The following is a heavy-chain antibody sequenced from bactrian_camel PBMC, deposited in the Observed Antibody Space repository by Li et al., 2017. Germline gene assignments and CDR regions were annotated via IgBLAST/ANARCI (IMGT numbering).Heavy chain of an antibody. J-gene: IGHJ4*01. V-gene: IGHV3S6*01. CDR1: GFTFRSYY. CDR2: ISNDEAYV. CDR3: KTDRCSGPNCYIAYCRRNESY. D-gene: IGHD8*01. Sequence: QVQLVESGGGLVQPGGSLRLSCAASGFTFRSYYYAWVRQAPKSGLEWMASISNDEAYVDYADSVKGRFTISKDNERNTLALKMNSLKPEDTAMYYCKTDRCSGPNCYIAYCRRNESYWGQGTQVTVS.